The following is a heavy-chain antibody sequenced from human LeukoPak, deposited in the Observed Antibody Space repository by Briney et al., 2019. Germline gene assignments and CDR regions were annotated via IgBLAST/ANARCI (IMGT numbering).Heavy chain of an antibody. CDR2: IYYSGST. D-gene: IGHD1-26*01. J-gene: IGHJ4*02. Sequence: SETLSLTCTVSGGSISSSSYYWGWIRQPPGKGLEWIGSIYYSGSTYYNPSLKSRVTISVDTSKNQFSLKLSSVTAADTAVYYCASVLGATTKLDYWGQGTLVTVSS. CDR1: GGSISSSSYY. V-gene: IGHV4-39*01. CDR3: ASVLGATTKLDY.